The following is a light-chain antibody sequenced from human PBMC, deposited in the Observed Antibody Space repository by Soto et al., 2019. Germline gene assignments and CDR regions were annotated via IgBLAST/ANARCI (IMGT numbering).Light chain of an antibody. V-gene: IGKV1-5*03. CDR3: QQYNSYSSGT. J-gene: IGKJ1*01. Sequence: DIQMTQSPSTLSASVGDRVTITCRASQNLNSWLAWYQQKPGKAPKLLIYKASGLESGVPSRFSGSGSGTEFTLTINSLQPDDFAIYYCQQYNSYSSGTFGQGTKVEIK. CDR1: QNLNSW. CDR2: KAS.